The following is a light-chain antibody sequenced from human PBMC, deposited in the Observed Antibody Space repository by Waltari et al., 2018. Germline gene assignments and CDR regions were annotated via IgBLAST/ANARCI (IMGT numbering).Light chain of an antibody. CDR2: RHN. Sequence: QSVLTQPPSASGTPGQRVTISCSGSSSNIGSNYVYWYQQLPGTAPKLLIYRHNRRPSGVPDRFSGSKSGTSASLAISGLRSEDEADYYCAAWDDSLSVVVFGGGTKLTVL. CDR3: AAWDDSLSVVV. V-gene: IGLV1-47*01. CDR1: SSNIGSNY. J-gene: IGLJ2*01.